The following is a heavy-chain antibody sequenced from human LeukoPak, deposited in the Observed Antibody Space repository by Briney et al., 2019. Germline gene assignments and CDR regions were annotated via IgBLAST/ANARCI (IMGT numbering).Heavy chain of an antibody. CDR1: GFTFSDYY. V-gene: IGHV3-11*01. J-gene: IGHJ4*02. Sequence: GGSLRLSCAASGFTFSDYYMSWIRQAPGKGLGWVSYISTTGSTKYYADSVTGRFTISRDNAKNSLYLQTNSLRAEDTAVYYCARVPTTVTYTDYWGQGTLVIVSS. CDR3: ARVPTTVTYTDY. D-gene: IGHD4-17*01. CDR2: ISTTGSTK.